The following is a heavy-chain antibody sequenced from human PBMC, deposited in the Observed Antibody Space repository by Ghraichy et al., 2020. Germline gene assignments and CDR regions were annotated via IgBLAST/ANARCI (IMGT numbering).Heavy chain of an antibody. D-gene: IGHD4-17*01. V-gene: IGHV4-30-2*01. CDR2: IYHSGST. CDR3: ARVNGDYEGAYYMDV. CDR1: GGSISSGGYS. J-gene: IGHJ6*03. Sequence: SENLSLTCAVSGGSISSGGYSWSWIRQPPGKGLEWIGYIYHSGSTYYNPSLKSRVTISVDRSKNQFSLKLSSVTAADTAVYYCARVNGDYEGAYYMDVWGKGTTVTVSS.